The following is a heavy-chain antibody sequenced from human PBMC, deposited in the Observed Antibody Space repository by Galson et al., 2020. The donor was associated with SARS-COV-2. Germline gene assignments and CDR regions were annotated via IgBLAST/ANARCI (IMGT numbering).Heavy chain of an antibody. Sequence: SETLSLTCAVYGGSFSGFYWNWIRQLPGKGLEWIGEINHAGSTTYNPSLKSRVTIPVDTSKNQFSLKLSPVTAADTAVYYCARGIKQGGTYAHDYWGQGSLVTVSS. CDR3: ARGIKQGGTYAHDY. J-gene: IGHJ4*02. V-gene: IGHV4-34*01. CDR1: GGSFSGFY. CDR2: INHAGST. D-gene: IGHD1-26*01.